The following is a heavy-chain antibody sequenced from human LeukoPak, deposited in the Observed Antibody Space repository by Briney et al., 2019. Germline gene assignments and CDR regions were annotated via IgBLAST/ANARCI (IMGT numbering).Heavy chain of an antibody. D-gene: IGHD5-12*01. V-gene: IGHV4-34*01. Sequence: SETLSLTCAVYGGSFSGYYWSWIRQPPGKGLEWIGEINHSGSTNYNPSLKSRVTISVDTSKNQFSLKPSSVTAADTAVYYCARGRPYSGYDSIFDYWGQGTLVTVSS. CDR2: INHSGST. CDR3: ARGRPYSGYDSIFDY. CDR1: GGSFSGYY. J-gene: IGHJ4*02.